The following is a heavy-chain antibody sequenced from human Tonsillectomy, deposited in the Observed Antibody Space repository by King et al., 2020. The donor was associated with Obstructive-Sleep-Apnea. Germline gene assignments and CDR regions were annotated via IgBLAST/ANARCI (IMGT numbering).Heavy chain of an antibody. CDR3: ARGGVGAYGSGIYYGMDV. J-gene: IGHJ6*02. V-gene: IGHV1-2*02. CDR2: INPNSGGT. Sequence: VQLVESGAEVKKPGASVKVSCKASGYTFTGYYIHWVRQAPGQGLQWMGWINPNSGGTYFAQKFQGRITMTRDTSISTAYMELSRLRSDDTAVYYCARGGVGAYGSGIYYGMDVWGQGTTVTVSS. D-gene: IGHD3-10*01. CDR1: GYTFTGYY.